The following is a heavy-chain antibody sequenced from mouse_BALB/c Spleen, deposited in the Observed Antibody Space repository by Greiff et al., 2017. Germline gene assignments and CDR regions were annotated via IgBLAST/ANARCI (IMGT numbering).Heavy chain of an antibody. CDR2: ISSGGGST. CDR3: ARHGGNYFFAY. V-gene: IGHV5-12-1*01. J-gene: IGHJ3*01. D-gene: IGHD1-1*02. CDR1: GFAFSSYD. Sequence: EVQRVESGGGLVKPGGSLKLSCAASGFAFSSYDMSWVRQTPEKRLEWVAYISSGGGSTYYPDTVKGRFTISRDNAKNTLYLQMSSLKSEDTAMYYCARHGGNYFFAYWGQGTLVTVSA.